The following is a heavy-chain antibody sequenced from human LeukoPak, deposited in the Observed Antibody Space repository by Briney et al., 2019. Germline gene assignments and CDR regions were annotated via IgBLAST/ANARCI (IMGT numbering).Heavy chain of an antibody. V-gene: IGHV3-23*01. Sequence: GGSLRLSCAASGFTFSSYAMSWVRQAPGKGLEWVSAISGSGGSTYYADSVKGRFTISRDNSKNTLYLQMNSLRAEDTAVYYCAKDGYSGYCDSSGYYYSAYYYYGMDVWGQGTTVTVSS. CDR2: ISGSGGST. D-gene: IGHD3-22*01. J-gene: IGHJ6*02. CDR3: AKDGYSGYCDSSGYYYSAYYYYGMDV. CDR1: GFTFSSYA.